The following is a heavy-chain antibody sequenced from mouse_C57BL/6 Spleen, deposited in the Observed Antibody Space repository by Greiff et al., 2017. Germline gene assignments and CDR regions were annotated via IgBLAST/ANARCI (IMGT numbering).Heavy chain of an antibody. CDR2: IDPNSGGT. CDR3: ARYYYGSSYFDY. Sequence: VQLQQPGAELVKPGASVKLSCKASGYTFPSYWMHWVKQRPGRGLEWIGRIDPNSGGTKYNEKFKSKSTLNVDKPSSTAYMQLSSLKSEDSAVYYCARYYYGSSYFDYWGQGTTRTVSS. CDR1: GYTFPSYW. J-gene: IGHJ2*01. D-gene: IGHD1-1*01. V-gene: IGHV1-72*01.